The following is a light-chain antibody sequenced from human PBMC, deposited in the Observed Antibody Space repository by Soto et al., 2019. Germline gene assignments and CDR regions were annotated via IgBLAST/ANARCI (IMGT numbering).Light chain of an antibody. CDR2: G. J-gene: IGLJ1*01. Sequence: QSVLTQPPSVSGAPGQRVTISCTGSSSNIGAGYPVHWYQQLPGTAPKLLVAGNRPSGVPDRFSVSKSGNTASLTVSGLRAEDEADYYCSSYAGSNNFVFGSGTKLTVL. V-gene: IGLV1-40*01. CDR3: SSYAGSNNFV. CDR1: SSNIGAGYP.